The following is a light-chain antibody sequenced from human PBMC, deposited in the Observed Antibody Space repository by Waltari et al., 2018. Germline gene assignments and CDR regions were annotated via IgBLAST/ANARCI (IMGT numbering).Light chain of an antibody. J-gene: IGKJ4*01. Sequence: ETVLTRSPDILSLSPGERATLSCRASLSVSTYLAWYQQKPGQAPRLLVYDASNRATGIPARFSGSGSGTDFTLTISSLEPEDFAVYYCQQRSNGLTFGGGTKVEIK. CDR1: LSVSTY. CDR2: DAS. V-gene: IGKV3-11*01. CDR3: QQRSNGLT.